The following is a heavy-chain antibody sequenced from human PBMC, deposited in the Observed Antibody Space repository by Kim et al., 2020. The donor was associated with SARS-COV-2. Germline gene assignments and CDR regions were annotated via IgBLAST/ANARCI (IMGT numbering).Heavy chain of an antibody. Sequence: ADSVKGRLPTSRDSARNSLYLQMNSLGAEDTAVYYCARVGVGAASLYYFDYWGQGTQVTVSS. J-gene: IGHJ4*02. CDR3: ARVGVGAASLYYFDY. V-gene: IGHV3-11*05. D-gene: IGHD2-15*01.